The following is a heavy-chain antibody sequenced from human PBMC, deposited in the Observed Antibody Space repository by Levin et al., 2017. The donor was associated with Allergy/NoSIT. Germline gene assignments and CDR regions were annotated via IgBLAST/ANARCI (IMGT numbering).Heavy chain of an antibody. D-gene: IGHD4-17*01. V-gene: IGHV3-11*01. CDR3: ARVHSTGPDY. J-gene: IGHJ4*02. Sequence: GGSLRLSCAASGFTFSDYYMSWIRQAPGKGLEWVSYMSATGSTTYYADSVKGRLTISRDNAKNSLYLQMNSLTVEDTAVYYCARVHSTGPDYWGQGTLVTVSS. CDR1: GFTFSDYY. CDR2: MSATGSTT.